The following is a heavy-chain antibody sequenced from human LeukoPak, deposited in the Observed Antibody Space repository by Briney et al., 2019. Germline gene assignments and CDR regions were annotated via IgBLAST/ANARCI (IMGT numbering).Heavy chain of an antibody. J-gene: IGHJ4*02. CDR1: GGSINNASYH. CDR3: ARHYYDSSGYWSPPGDY. V-gene: IGHV4-39*01. Sequence: PSETLSLTCTVSGGSINNASYHWGWIRQPPGKGLEWIGSIYYNGSTYYSPSLKSRLTISVDTSKNHFSLRLTSVTAADMAVYYCARHYYDSSGYWSPPGDYWAQGTLVTVSS. D-gene: IGHD3-22*01. CDR2: IYYNGST.